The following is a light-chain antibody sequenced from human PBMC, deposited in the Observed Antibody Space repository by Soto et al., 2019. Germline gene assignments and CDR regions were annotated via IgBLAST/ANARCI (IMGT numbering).Light chain of an antibody. V-gene: IGLV1-47*01. CDR1: HSNIGSNF. CDR3: AAWDDSLSAIYV. J-gene: IGLJ1*01. CDR2: RDN. Sequence: QLSGFAISVQTVTIYSSGSHSNIGSNFVYWYQQLPGTAPKLLIYRDNQRPSGVPDRFSVSKSGTSASLAISGLRSEDEADYYCAAWDDSLSAIYVFGTGTKVTAL.